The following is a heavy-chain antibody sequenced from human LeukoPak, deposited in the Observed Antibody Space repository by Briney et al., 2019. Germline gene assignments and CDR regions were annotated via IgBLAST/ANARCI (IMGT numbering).Heavy chain of an antibody. Sequence: GGSLRLSCAASGFTFSGYAMTWVRQAPGKGVEWVSFISSSGGSTYYADSVKGRFTISSDNSKNTLYLQMNSLRAEDTAVYYCAGDPLRYVDAFDIWGQGTVVTVSS. CDR3: AGDPLRYVDAFDI. D-gene: IGHD3-9*01. V-gene: IGHV3-23*01. CDR1: GFTFSGYA. J-gene: IGHJ3*02. CDR2: ISSSGGST.